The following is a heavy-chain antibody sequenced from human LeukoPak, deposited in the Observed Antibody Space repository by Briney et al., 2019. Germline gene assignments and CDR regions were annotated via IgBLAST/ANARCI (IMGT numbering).Heavy chain of an antibody. CDR3: ARGPVVPLDY. Sequence: SETLSLTCAVYGGSFSGYYWSWIRQPPGKGLEWIGEIDHSGSTNYNPSLKSRVTISVDTSKNQFSLKLSSVTAADTAVYYCARGPVVPLDYWGQGTLVTVSS. CDR1: GGSFSGYY. CDR2: IDHSGST. V-gene: IGHV4-34*01. D-gene: IGHD2-15*01. J-gene: IGHJ4*02.